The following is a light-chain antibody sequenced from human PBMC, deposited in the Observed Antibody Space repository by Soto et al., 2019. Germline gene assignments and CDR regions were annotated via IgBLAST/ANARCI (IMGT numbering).Light chain of an antibody. CDR2: DDS. J-gene: IGLJ3*02. V-gene: IGLV3-21*02. CDR1: NIGSKS. CDR3: QVWDSRSEHWV. Sequence: SYELTQSPSVSVAPGQTARITCGENNIGSKSVHWYQQKPGQAPVAVVYDDSDRPSGIPERFSGSNSGNKATLTISRVEAGDEADFYCQVWDSRSEHWVFGGGTQLTGL.